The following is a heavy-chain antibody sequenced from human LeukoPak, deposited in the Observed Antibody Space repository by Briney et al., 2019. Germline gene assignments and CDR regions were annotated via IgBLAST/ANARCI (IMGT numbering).Heavy chain of an antibody. Sequence: ASVQVSCKASGYTFTGYYMQWVRQAPGQGLDWMGWINSNRGGTNYAQKFQGRATMTRDTSISTASMYLSRLACDSTAESYLSIDRPHIAVRVSWGQGTLVTVSS. CDR2: INSNRGGT. CDR3: SIDRPHIAVRVS. V-gene: IGHV1-2*02. CDR1: GYTFTGYY. J-gene: IGHJ4*02. D-gene: IGHD2-21*01.